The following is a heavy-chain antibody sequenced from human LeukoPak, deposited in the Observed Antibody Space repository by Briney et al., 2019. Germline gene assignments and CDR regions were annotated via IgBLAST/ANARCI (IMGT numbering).Heavy chain of an antibody. Sequence: GGSLRLSCAASGFIFSSYTMNWVRQAPGKGLEWVSTVTGGGGTTYYADSVKGRFTISRDNSKNTLHLQMNSLRADDTAAYYCAKAVAENYYYYYYMDVWGKGTTVTVSS. CDR1: GFIFSSYT. V-gene: IGHV3-23*01. CDR2: VTGGGGTT. J-gene: IGHJ6*03. CDR3: AKAVAENYYYYYYMDV.